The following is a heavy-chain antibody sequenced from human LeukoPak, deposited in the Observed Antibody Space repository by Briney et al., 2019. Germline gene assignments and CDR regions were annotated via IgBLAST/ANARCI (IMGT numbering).Heavy chain of an antibody. V-gene: IGHV4-59*01. D-gene: IGHD2-21*02. Sequence: SETLSLTCTVSGGSISSYYWGWIRQPPGKGLEWIGYIYYSGSTNYNPSLKSRVTISVDTSKNQFSLKLSSVTAADTAVYYCARGNCGGDCYSLNYFDYWGQGTLVTVSS. CDR2: IYYSGST. J-gene: IGHJ4*02. CDR3: ARGNCGGDCYSLNYFDY. CDR1: GGSISSYY.